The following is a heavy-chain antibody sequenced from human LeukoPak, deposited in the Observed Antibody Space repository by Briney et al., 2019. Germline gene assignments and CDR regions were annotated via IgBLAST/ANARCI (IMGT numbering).Heavy chain of an antibody. V-gene: IGHV1-18*01. Sequence: RGASVKVSCKASGYTFTSYGISWVRQAPGQGLEWMGWISAYNGNTNYAQKLQGRVTMTTDTSTSTAYMELRSLRSDDTAVYYCARDEGDYGDYSHPFDYWGQGTLVTVSS. CDR2: ISAYNGNT. D-gene: IGHD4-17*01. J-gene: IGHJ4*02. CDR1: GYTFTSYG. CDR3: ARDEGDYGDYSHPFDY.